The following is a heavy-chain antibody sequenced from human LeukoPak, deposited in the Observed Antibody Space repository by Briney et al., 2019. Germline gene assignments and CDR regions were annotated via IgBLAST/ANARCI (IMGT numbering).Heavy chain of an antibody. Sequence: SETLSLTCTVSGGSISSSSYYWGWIRQPPGKGLEWIGSIYYSGSTYYNPSLKSRVTISVDTSKNQFSLKLSSVTAADTAVYYCARGNSGGGSCYDYWGQGTLVTVSS. CDR1: GGSISSSSYY. CDR2: IYYSGST. V-gene: IGHV4-39*01. D-gene: IGHD2-15*01. J-gene: IGHJ4*02. CDR3: ARGNSGGGSCYDY.